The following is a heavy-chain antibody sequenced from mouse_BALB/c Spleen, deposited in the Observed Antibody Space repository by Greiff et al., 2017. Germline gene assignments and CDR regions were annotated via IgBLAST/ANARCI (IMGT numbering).Heavy chain of an antibody. CDR2: IYPGDGDT. Sequence: VQLHQSGAELVRPGSSVKISCKASGYAFSSYWMNWVKQRPGQGLEWIGQIYPGDGDTNYNGKFKGKATLTADKSSSTAYMQLSSLTSEDSAVYFCARDGYYPDYWGQGTTLSLL. CDR1: GYAFSSYW. D-gene: IGHD2-3*01. J-gene: IGHJ2*01. CDR3: ARDGYYPDY. V-gene: IGHV1-80*01.